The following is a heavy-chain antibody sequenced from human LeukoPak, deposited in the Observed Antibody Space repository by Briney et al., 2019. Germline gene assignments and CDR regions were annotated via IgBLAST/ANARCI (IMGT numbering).Heavy chain of an antibody. J-gene: IGHJ4*02. CDR3: ARGPAVVAAPPPVPLVY. V-gene: IGHV1-46*01. D-gene: IGHD2-15*01. CDR1: GYTFTSYY. CDR2: INPSGGST. Sequence: GASVKVSCKASGYTFTSYYMHWVRQAPGQGLEWMGIINPSGGSTSYAQKFQGRVTMTRDTSTSTAYMELSSLRSEDTAVYYCARGPAVVAAPPPVPLVYWGQGTLVTVSS.